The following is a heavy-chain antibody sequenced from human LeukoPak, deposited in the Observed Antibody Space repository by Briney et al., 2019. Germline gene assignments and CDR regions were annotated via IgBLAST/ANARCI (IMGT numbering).Heavy chain of an antibody. J-gene: IGHJ4*02. V-gene: IGHV4-38-2*02. CDR2: VSQSGGT. CDR1: GYSISSVHF. D-gene: IGHD3-10*01. CDR3: AGGRGGVFDY. Sequence: SETLSLTCSVSGYSISSVHFWGWVRQPPGKGLEWIGSVSQSGGTYYNPSLQSRVTVSLDTSKNQFSLKLTSVTAADTAVYYCAGGRGGVFDYWGQGTLVTVSS.